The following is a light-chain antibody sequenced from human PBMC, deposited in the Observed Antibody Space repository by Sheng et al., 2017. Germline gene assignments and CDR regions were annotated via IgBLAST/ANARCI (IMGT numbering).Light chain of an antibody. CDR1: SSNIGSNT. Sequence: QSVLTQPPSASGTPGQRVTISCSGSSSNIGSNTVNWYQQLPGTAPKLLIYSNNQRPSGVPDRFSGSKSGTSASLAISGLQSEDEADYYCAAWDDGCVVFGGGTKLTVL. V-gene: IGLV1-44*01. CDR3: AAWDDGCVV. J-gene: IGLJ2*01. CDR2: SNN.